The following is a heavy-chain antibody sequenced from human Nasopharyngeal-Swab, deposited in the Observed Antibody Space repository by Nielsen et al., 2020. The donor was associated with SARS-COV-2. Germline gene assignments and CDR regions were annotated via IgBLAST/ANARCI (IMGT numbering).Heavy chain of an antibody. CDR1: RFTFRSYA. Sequence: GESLKISCAASRFTFRSYAMHWVRQTPGKGLELVSLISGDGDSAYYADSIKGRFTISRDNRKNSLYLQMNSLRPEDTALYYCAILVAARDFDYWGQGTLVTVSS. D-gene: IGHD6-6*01. V-gene: IGHV3-43*02. CDR2: ISGDGDSA. CDR3: AILVAARDFDY. J-gene: IGHJ4*02.